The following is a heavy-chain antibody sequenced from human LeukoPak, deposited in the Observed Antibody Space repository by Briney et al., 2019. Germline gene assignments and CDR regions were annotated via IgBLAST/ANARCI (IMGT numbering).Heavy chain of an antibody. V-gene: IGHV3-23*01. D-gene: IGHD3-22*01. Sequence: PGGSLRLSCAASGFTFSSYAMSCVRQAPGKGLEWVSAISGSGGSTYYADSVKGRFTISRDNSKNTLYLQMNSLRAEDTAVYYCAKDPGYDSSGYYGTSGYWGQGTLVTVSS. CDR1: GFTFSSYA. J-gene: IGHJ4*02. CDR3: AKDPGYDSSGYYGTSGY. CDR2: ISGSGGST.